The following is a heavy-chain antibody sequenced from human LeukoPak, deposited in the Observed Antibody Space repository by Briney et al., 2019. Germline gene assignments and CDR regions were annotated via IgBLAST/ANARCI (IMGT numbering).Heavy chain of an antibody. V-gene: IGHV4-4*07. CDR3: ARDPAVGYYYDSSGYSDY. CDR2: IYTSGST. CDR1: GGSISSYY. D-gene: IGHD3-22*01. J-gene: IGHJ4*02. Sequence: PSETLSLTCTVSGGSISSYYWSWIRQPAGQGLEWMGRIYTSGSTNYNPSLKSRVTMSVDTSKNQFSLKLSSVTAADTAVYYCARDPAVGYYYDSSGYSDYWGQGTLVTVSS.